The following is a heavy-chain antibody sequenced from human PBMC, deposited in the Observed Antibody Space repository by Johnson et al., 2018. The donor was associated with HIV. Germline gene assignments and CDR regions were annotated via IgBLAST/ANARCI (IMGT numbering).Heavy chain of an antibody. CDR2: ILNDGTNK. J-gene: IGHJ3*02. D-gene: IGHD3-10*01. V-gene: IGHV3-30*03. CDR1: GFTFSSYG. Sequence: QVQLVESGGGVVQPGRSLRLSCAASGFTFSSYGMHCVRQAPGKGLEWVAVILNDGTNKYYADSVKGRFTISRDNSKNTLYLQMNSLRAEDTAVYYCFRPYDAFDIWGQGTMVTVSS. CDR3: FRPYDAFDI.